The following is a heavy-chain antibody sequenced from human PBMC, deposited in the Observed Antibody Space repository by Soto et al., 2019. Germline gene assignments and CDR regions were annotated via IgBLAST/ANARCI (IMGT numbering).Heavy chain of an antibody. V-gene: IGHV3-23*01. CDR1: GFTFSSYA. J-gene: IGHJ4*02. D-gene: IGHD1-26*01. CDR3: ARRGSGSYYDY. Sequence: EVQLLESGGGLVQPGGSLRLSCAASGFTFSSYAMRWVRQGQVKGLEWVSAISGSGGSTYYADSVKGRFTISRDNSKNTLYLQMNSLRAEDTAVYYCARRGSGSYYDYWGQGTLFTVSS. CDR2: ISGSGGST.